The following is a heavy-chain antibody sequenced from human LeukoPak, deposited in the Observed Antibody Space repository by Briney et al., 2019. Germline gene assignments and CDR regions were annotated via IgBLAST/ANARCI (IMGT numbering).Heavy chain of an antibody. J-gene: IGHJ5*02. CDR3: ARHPPEPLSSWFPWGWFDP. D-gene: IGHD6-13*01. CDR2: IYPGDSDT. Sequence: PGESLKISCKGSGYSFTSYWIGWVRQMPGKGLEWMGIIYPGDSDTRYSPSFQGQVTISADKSISTAYLQWSSRKASDTAMYYCARHPPEPLSSWFPWGWFDPWGQGTLVTVSS. CDR1: GYSFTSYW. V-gene: IGHV5-51*01.